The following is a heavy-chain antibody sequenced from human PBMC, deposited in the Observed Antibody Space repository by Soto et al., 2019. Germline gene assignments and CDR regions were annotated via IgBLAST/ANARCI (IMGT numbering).Heavy chain of an antibody. CDR1: GGTFSSYA. D-gene: IGHD2-2*01. J-gene: IGHJ6*02. Sequence: QVPLVQSGAEVKKPGSSVKVSCKASGGTFSSYAISWVRQAPGQGLEWMGGIIPISGTANYAQKFQGRVTITADESTNMELRSLRSEDTAVYYCARSQGSSTSLEIYYYYYYGMDVWGQGTTVTVSS. V-gene: IGHV1-69*01. CDR3: ARSQGSSTSLEIYYYYYYGMDV. CDR2: IIPISGTA.